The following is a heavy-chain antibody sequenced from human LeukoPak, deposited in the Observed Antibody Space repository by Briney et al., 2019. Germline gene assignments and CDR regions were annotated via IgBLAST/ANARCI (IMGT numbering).Heavy chain of an antibody. V-gene: IGHV3-53*01. D-gene: IGHD5-12*01. CDR3: ARVQGAYGIDY. Sequence: GGSLRLSWAVSRLTVSSIYIRWGRQAPGKGLEWVSVYSGGSTYYADSVKGRFTISRDNSKNTLDLQMNSLRAEDTAMYYCARVQGAYGIDYWGQGTLVTVSS. CDR1: RLTVSSIY. CDR2: YSGGST. J-gene: IGHJ4*02.